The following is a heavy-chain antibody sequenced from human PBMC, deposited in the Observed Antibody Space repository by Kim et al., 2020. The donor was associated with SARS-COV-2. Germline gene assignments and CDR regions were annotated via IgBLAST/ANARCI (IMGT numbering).Heavy chain of an antibody. V-gene: IGHV3-15*01. CDR1: GFTFSNAW. D-gene: IGHD3-9*01. CDR2: IKSKTDGGTT. J-gene: IGHJ4*02. Sequence: GGSLRLSCAASGFTFSNAWMSWVRQAPGKGLEWVGRIKSKTDGGTTDYAAPVKGRFTISRDDSKNTLYLQMNSLKTEDTAVYYCTTESVKELRYFDWLLLPFDYWGQRTLVTVPS. CDR3: TTESVKELRYFDWLLLPFDY.